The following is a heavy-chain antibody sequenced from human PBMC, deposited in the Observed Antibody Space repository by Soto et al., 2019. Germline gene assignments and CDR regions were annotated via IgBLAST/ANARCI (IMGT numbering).Heavy chain of an antibody. V-gene: IGHV1-2*02. J-gene: IGHJ6*02. CDR2: INPNSGGT. D-gene: IGHD6-13*01. CDR3: ARASSSWSYYYYYGMDV. Sequence: ASVKVSCKASGYTFTGYYMHWVRQAPGQGLEWTGWINPNSGGTNYAQKFQGRVTITRDTSISTAYMELSRLRSDDTAAYYCARASSSWSYYYYYGMDVWGQGTTVTVSS. CDR1: GYTFTGYY.